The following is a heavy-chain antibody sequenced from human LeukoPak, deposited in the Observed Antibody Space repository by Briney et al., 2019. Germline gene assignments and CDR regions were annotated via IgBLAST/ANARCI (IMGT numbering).Heavy chain of an antibody. CDR2: IYYSGST. D-gene: IGHD3-10*01. Sequence: KTSETLSLTCTVSGGSISSYYWSWIRQPPGKGLEWIGYIYYSGSTNYNPSLKSRVTISVDTSKNQFSLKLSSVTAADTAVYYCARGITYYYGSGSYWWFDPWGQGTLVTVSS. V-gene: IGHV4-59*12. J-gene: IGHJ5*02. CDR1: GGSISSYY. CDR3: ARGITYYYGSGSYWWFDP.